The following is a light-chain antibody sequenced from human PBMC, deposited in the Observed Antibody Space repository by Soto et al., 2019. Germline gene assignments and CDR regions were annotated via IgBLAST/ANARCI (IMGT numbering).Light chain of an antibody. CDR2: KTS. V-gene: IGKV3-15*01. Sequence: EVVMTQSPATVSLSPGERTSLSCRASQSIGTNLGWYQQKPGQAPRLLISKTSTRATLVPARFSGGGSGTEFTLTSSSLQSAAIAVYYCQQYAVWTFTFGGGTKVDIK. CDR3: QQYAVWTFT. J-gene: IGKJ4*01. CDR1: QSIGTN.